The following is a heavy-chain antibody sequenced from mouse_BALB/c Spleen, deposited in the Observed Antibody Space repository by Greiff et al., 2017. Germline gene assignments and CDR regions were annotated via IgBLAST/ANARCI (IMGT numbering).Heavy chain of an antibody. CDR2: ISYSGST. V-gene: IGHV3-8*02. CDR3: ARVITTPYAMDY. D-gene: IGHD2-4*01. Sequence: EVKLQESGPSLVKPSQTLSLTCSVTGDSITSGYWNWIRKFPGNKLEYMGYISYSGSTYYNPSLKSRISITRDTSKNQYYLQLNSVTTEDTATYYCARVITTPYAMDYWGQGTSVTVSS. J-gene: IGHJ4*01. CDR1: GDSITSGY.